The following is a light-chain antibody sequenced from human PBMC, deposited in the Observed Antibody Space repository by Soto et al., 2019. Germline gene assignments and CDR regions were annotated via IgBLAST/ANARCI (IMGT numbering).Light chain of an antibody. V-gene: IGLV2-14*01. CDR3: SSYTSSSTYVV. CDR2: DVS. CDR1: SSDVGGYNY. J-gene: IGLJ2*01. Sequence: QSALTQPASVSXSPGQSITIXCTGTSSDVGGYNYVSWYQQHPGKAPKLMIYDVSNRPSGVSNRFSGSKSGNTASLTISGLQAEDEADYYCSSYTSSSTYVVFGGGTKLTVL.